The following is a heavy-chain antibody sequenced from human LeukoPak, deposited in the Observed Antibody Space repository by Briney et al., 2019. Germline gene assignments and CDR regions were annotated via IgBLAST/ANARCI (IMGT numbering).Heavy chain of an antibody. Sequence: GGPLRLFCGAWGFTFSNYSMQGVRQPPAKGLEWVASISSSSSYKYYADLLKGRFTISRDNAKNSLYLQMNSLRAEDTAVYYCARVKDVLGYWGQGTLVTVSS. J-gene: IGHJ4*02. CDR3: ARVKDVLGY. V-gene: IGHV3-21*01. D-gene: IGHD4/OR15-4a*01. CDR2: ISSSSSYK. CDR1: GFTFSNYS.